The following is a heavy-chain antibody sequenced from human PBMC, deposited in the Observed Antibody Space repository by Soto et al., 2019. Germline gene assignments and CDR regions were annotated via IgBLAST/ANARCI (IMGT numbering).Heavy chain of an antibody. CDR1: RFTFDDYG. CDR2: INWNGGST. J-gene: IGHJ4*02. CDR3: ARLYSSGWYGPGRY. V-gene: IGHV3-20*04. D-gene: IGHD6-19*01. Sequence: EVQLVESGGGVVRPGGSLRLSCAANRFTFDDYGIRWVRQAPGKGLEWVSGINWNGGSTGYADSVKGRFTISRDNAKNSLYLQMNCLRAEDTALYYCARLYSSGWYGPGRYWGQGTLVTVSS.